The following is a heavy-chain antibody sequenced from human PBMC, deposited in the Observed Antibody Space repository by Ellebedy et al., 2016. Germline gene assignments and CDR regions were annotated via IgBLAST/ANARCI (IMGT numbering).Heavy chain of an antibody. CDR3: AKVAGFAFFGWGATIDY. J-gene: IGHJ4*02. CDR2: ISGSGIST. D-gene: IGHD3-10*01. Sequence: GESLKISXAASGFTFNSYAMSWVRQAPGKGLEWVSAISGSGISTSYADSVKGRFTISRDNSKNTLSLQMNSLRAEDTAVYYCAKVAGFAFFGWGATIDYWGQGTLVTVSS. CDR1: GFTFNSYA. V-gene: IGHV3-23*01.